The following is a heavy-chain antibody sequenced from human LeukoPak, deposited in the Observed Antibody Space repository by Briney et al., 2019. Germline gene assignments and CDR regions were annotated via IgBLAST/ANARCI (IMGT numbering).Heavy chain of an antibody. CDR2: IIPILGIA. D-gene: IGHD3-16*01. CDR1: GGTFSSYA. V-gene: IGHV1-69*04. CDR3: ARDVRGEFGGVAFFDY. Sequence: SVKVSCKASGGTFSSYAISWVRQAPGQGLEWMGRIIPILGIANYAQKFQGRVTITADKSTSTAYMELSSLGSEDTAVYYCARDVRGEFGGVAFFDYWGQGTLVTVSS. J-gene: IGHJ4*02.